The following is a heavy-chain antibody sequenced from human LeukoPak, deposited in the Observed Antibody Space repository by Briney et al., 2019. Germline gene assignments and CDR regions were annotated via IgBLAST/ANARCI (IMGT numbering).Heavy chain of an antibody. CDR3: ARDGAYRTGWYYCEN. CDR1: GFTFSDYG. J-gene: IGHJ4*02. CDR2: IWYDGSNK. V-gene: IGHV3-33*01. D-gene: IGHD6-13*01. Sequence: PGGSLRLSCAASGFTFSDYGMHWVRQAPGKGLEWVAIIWYDGSNKYYADSVKGQFTISRDNSKNTLYLQMNSLRAEDTAIYYCARDGAYRTGWYYCENWGQGTLVTVSS.